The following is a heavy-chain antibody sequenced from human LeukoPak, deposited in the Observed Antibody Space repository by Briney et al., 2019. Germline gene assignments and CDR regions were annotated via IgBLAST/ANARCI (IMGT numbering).Heavy chain of an antibody. D-gene: IGHD5-12*01. CDR3: ARGNLYGGYVMDY. J-gene: IGHJ4*02. CDR1: GFTFSSYA. V-gene: IGHV3-30*04. CDR2: ISYDGSNK. Sequence: GGSLRLSCAASGFTFSSYAMHWVRQAPGKGLEWVAVISYDGSNKYYADSVKGRFTISRDNSKNTLYLQMNSLRAEDTAVYYCARGNLYGGYVMDYWGQGTLVTVSS.